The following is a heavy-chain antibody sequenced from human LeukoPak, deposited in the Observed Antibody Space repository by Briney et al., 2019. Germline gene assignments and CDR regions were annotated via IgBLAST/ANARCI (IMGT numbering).Heavy chain of an antibody. CDR1: GYTFTSYD. J-gene: IGHJ6*03. CDR3: ARGRVGIAAAGTRRRYYYYMDV. Sequence: GASVKVSCKASGYTFTSYDINWVRQATGQGLEWMGWMNPNSGNTGYAQKFQGRVTMTRNTSISTAYMELSSLRSEDTAVYCCARGRVGIAAAGTRRRYYYYMDVWGKGTTVTVSS. CDR2: MNPNSGNT. D-gene: IGHD6-13*01. V-gene: IGHV1-8*01.